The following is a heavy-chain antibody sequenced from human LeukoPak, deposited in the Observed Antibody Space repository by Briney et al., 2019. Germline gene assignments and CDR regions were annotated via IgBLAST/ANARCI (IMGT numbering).Heavy chain of an antibody. J-gene: IGHJ5*02. CDR2: IYTSGST. Sequence: SETLSLTCTVSGGSISSYYCSWIRQPAGKGLEWIGRIYTSGSTNYNPSLKSRVTMSVDTSKNQFSLKLSSVTAADTAVYYCARGVVRRGPDNWFDPWGQGTLVTVSS. CDR3: ARGVVRRGPDNWFDP. CDR1: GGSISSYY. D-gene: IGHD2-2*01. V-gene: IGHV4-4*07.